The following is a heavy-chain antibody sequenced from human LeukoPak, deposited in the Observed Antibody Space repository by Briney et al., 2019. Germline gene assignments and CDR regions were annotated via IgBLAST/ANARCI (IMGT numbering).Heavy chain of an antibody. Sequence: SETLSPTCTVSGGSISSYYWSWIRQPPGKGLEWIGYIYYSGSTNYNPSLKSRVTISVDTSKNQFSLKLSSVTAADTAVYCCARDCSSTSCYDAFDIWGQGTMVTVSS. J-gene: IGHJ3*02. CDR1: GGSISSYY. CDR2: IYYSGST. V-gene: IGHV4-59*01. CDR3: ARDCSSTSCYDAFDI. D-gene: IGHD2-2*01.